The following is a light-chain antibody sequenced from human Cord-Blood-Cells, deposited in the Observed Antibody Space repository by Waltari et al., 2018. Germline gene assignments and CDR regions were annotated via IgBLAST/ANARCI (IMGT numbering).Light chain of an antibody. CDR1: QSISSY. CDR3: QQSYSTPYS. Sequence: DIQMTQSPYSLSASVGARVTITCRASQSISSYLNWYQQKPGKAPKLLIYAASSLQSGVPSRFSGSGSETDFTLTISSLQPEDFATYYCQQSYSTPYSFGQGTKLEIK. V-gene: IGKV1-39*01. J-gene: IGKJ2*03. CDR2: AAS.